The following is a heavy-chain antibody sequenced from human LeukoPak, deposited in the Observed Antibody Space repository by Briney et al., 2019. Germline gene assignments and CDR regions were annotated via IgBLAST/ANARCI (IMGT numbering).Heavy chain of an antibody. V-gene: IGHV1-46*01. CDR3: ARGPGDNSGYPQAPDY. D-gene: IGHD3-22*01. CDR2: ISPTSGNT. CDR1: AYTFTNYY. J-gene: IGHJ4*02. Sequence: ASVKVSCKASAYTFTNYYIHWVRQAPGQGLEWMGIISPTSGNTDYAHKFQGRITMTRDTSTTTVYMELSGLRSEDTAVYYCARGPGDNSGYPQAPDYWGQGTLVTVSS.